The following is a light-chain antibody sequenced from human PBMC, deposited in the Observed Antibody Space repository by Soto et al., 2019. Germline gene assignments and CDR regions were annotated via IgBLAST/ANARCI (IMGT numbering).Light chain of an antibody. CDR1: QNIRSS. CDR2: DAS. Sequence: RVRTKQSASPLSATTGERVTLSCRASQNIRSSLAWYQQRPGQAPRLLIYDASTRATGIPPRFSGGGSGTEFTVTISSLQSEDFAIYYCQQYDIWPPYTLGQGTKVDI. V-gene: IGKV3-15*01. CDR3: QQYDIWPPYT. J-gene: IGKJ2*01.